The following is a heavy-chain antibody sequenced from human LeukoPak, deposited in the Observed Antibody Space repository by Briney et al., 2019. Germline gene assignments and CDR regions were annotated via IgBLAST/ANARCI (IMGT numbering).Heavy chain of an antibody. D-gene: IGHD6-13*01. CDR1: GFTFSSYS. J-gene: IGHJ6*02. CDR2: ISSSSSTI. Sequence: GGSLRLSCAASGFTFSSYSMNWVRQAPGKGLEWVSYISSSSSTIYYADSVKGRFTISRDNAKNSLYLQMNSLRDEDTAVYYCAREGQPHLYYYGMDVWGQGTTVTVFS. CDR3: AREGQPHLYYYGMDV. V-gene: IGHV3-48*02.